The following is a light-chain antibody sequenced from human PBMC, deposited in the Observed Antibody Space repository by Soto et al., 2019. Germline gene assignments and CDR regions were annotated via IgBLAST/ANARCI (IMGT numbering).Light chain of an antibody. Sequence: AIQMTQSPSSLSAFVGDRVTITCRASQAIRSDLGWYQQRPGKAPKLLIYGTSNLQSGVPSRFSGTGSGTDFTLTISGLQTEDFATYYCLQDYSYPRTFGQGTKVEIK. CDR3: LQDYSYPRT. CDR2: GTS. J-gene: IGKJ1*01. V-gene: IGKV1-6*01. CDR1: QAIRSD.